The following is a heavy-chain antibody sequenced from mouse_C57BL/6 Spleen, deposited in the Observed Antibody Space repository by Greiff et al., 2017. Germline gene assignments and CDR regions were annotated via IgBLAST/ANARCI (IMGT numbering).Heavy chain of an antibody. Sequence: VQLQQSGPELVKPGASVKIPCKASGYTFTDYNMDWVKQSHGKSLEWIGDINPNNGGTIYNQKFKGKATLTVDKSSSTAYMELRSLTSEDTAVYYCARGGYDVEFAYWGQGTLVTVSA. J-gene: IGHJ3*01. CDR1: GYTFTDYN. CDR3: ARGGYDVEFAY. V-gene: IGHV1-18*01. D-gene: IGHD2-2*01. CDR2: INPNNGGT.